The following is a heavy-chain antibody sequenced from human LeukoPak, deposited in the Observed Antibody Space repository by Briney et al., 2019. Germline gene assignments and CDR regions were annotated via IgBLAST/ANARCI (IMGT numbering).Heavy chain of an antibody. J-gene: IGHJ4*02. D-gene: IGHD1-1*01. Sequence: SSETLSLTCAVYGGSFSGYYWSWIRQPPGKGLEWIGEINHSGSTNYNPSLKSRVTISVDTSKNQFSLKLSSVTAADTAVYYCARRCWNDVGFDYWGQGTLVTVSS. V-gene: IGHV4-34*01. CDR2: INHSGST. CDR1: GGSFSGYY. CDR3: ARRCWNDVGFDY.